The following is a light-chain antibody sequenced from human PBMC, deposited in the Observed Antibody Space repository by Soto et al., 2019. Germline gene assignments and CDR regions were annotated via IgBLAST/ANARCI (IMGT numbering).Light chain of an antibody. CDR2: GSL. V-gene: IGKV1-39*01. CDR1: EGISTY. CDR3: YQSYSYAKP. J-gene: IGKJ1*01. Sequence: IQMTQSPSSLSASVGDRVTISCRASEGISTYLNWYHQKPVQAPKLLIYGSLNLQGGFPSRFSGGESVTHFTINISSLEPDAFEPYCCYQSYSYAKPFGQGT.